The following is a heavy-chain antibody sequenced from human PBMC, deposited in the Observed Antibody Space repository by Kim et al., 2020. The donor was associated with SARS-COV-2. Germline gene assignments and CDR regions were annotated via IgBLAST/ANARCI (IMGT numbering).Heavy chain of an antibody. CDR2: ISYDGTKN. J-gene: IGHJ6*02. CDR1: GLTISTFG. D-gene: IGHD2-2*01. CDR3: QLSRVSYSYYFYSMNV. Sequence: GGSLRLSCAASGLTISTFGMHWVRQAPGKGLEWVAVISYDGTKNYYADSVKGRFTISRDNSKNTLHLQMNSLRAEDTAVYYCQLSRVSYSYYFYSMNVWCRGTTFGVSS. V-gene: IGHV3-30*03.